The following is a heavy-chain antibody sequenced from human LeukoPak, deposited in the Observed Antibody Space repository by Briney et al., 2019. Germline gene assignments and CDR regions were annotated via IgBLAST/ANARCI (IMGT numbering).Heavy chain of an antibody. CDR1: GFTFSSYG. Sequence: GGSLRLSYAASGFTFSSYGMHWVRQAPGKGLEWVAVISYDGSNKYYADSVKGRFTISRDNSKNTLYLQMNSLRAEDTAVYYCAKDLYGSGSTSVFYYYYGMDVWGQGTTVTVSS. J-gene: IGHJ6*02. CDR3: AKDLYGSGSTSVFYYYYGMDV. CDR2: ISYDGSNK. V-gene: IGHV3-30*18. D-gene: IGHD3-10*01.